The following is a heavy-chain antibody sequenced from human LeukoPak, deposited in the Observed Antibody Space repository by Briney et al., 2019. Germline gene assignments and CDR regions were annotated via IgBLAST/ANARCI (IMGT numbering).Heavy chain of an antibody. Sequence: SETLSLTCAVYGGSFSGYYWSWIRQPPGKGLEWIGEINHSESTNYNPSLKSRVTISVDTSKNQFSLKLSSVTAADTAVYYCARGSDDFWSGYYNNYYYYYYMDVWGKGTTVTVSS. CDR2: INHSEST. CDR1: GGSFSGYY. V-gene: IGHV4-34*01. CDR3: ARGSDDFWSGYYNNYYYYYYMDV. D-gene: IGHD3-3*01. J-gene: IGHJ6*03.